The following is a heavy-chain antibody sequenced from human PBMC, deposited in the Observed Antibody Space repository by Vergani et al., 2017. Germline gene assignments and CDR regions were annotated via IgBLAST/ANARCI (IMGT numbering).Heavy chain of an antibody. V-gene: IGHV1-18*01. Sequence: QVQLVQSGAEMKKPGASVNVSCKTSGYSFNSYGINWVRQAPGQGLEWLGWISGYDGKTKYVEKLQGRITVTRDTSISTAYMELSRLRSDDTAVYYCAREGWDIVVLKGFDRAFDIWGQGTMVTVSS. D-gene: IGHD2-15*01. CDR1: GYSFNSYG. CDR2: ISGYDGKT. J-gene: IGHJ3*02. CDR3: AREGWDIVVLKGFDRAFDI.